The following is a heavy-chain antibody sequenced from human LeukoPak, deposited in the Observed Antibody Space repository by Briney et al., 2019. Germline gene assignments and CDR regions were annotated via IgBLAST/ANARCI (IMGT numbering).Heavy chain of an antibody. CDR2: IYPGGYET. V-gene: IGHV5-51*01. D-gene: IGHD2-21*02. J-gene: IGHJ4*02. Sequence: GESLKISCEGSGYSFSNYWIGWVRQMPGKGLEWMGIIYPGGYETRYSPSFQGLVTISVDKSISTAYLQWSSLKASDTAMYYCAIPPGYCGNDCSFDHWGQGTLVTVSS. CDR1: GYSFSNYW. CDR3: AIPPGYCGNDCSFDH.